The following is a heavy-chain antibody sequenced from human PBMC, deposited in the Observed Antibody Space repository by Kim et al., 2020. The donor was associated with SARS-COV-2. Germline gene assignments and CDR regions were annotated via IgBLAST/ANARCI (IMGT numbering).Heavy chain of an antibody. CDR2: IDPSDSYT. Sequence: GESLKISCKGSGYSFTSYWISWVRQMPGKGLEWMGRIDPSDSYTNYSPSFQGHVTISADKSIRTAYLQWSSLKASDTAMYYCARTPITIFGVVIHRVDYWGQGTLVTVSS. J-gene: IGHJ4*02. CDR1: GYSFTSYW. V-gene: IGHV5-10-1*01. CDR3: ARTPITIFGVVIHRVDY. D-gene: IGHD3-3*01.